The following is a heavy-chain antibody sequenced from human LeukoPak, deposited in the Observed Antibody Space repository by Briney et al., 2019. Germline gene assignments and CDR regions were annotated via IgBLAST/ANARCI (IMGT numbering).Heavy chain of an antibody. CDR2: IYYSGST. D-gene: IGHD3-22*01. CDR3: ASTYYDSSGYYLFNFQH. CDR1: GGSISSYY. V-gene: IGHV4-59*01. Sequence: PSETLSLTCTVSGGSISSYYWSWIRQPPGKGLEWIGYIYYSGSTNYNPSLKSRVTISVDTSKNQFSLKLSSVTAADTAVYYCASTYYDSSGYYLFNFQHWGQGTLVTVSS. J-gene: IGHJ1*01.